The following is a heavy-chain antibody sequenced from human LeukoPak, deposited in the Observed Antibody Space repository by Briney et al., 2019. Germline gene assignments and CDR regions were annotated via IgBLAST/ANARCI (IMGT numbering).Heavy chain of an antibody. CDR3: ARVGSVAGPTRADYYYMDV. Sequence: SETLSLTCTVSGGSISSHYWSWIRQPPGKGLEWIGYIYYSGSTNYNPSLKSRVTISVGTSKNQFSLRLSSVTAADTAVYYCARVGSVAGPTRADYYYMDVWGKGTTVTVSS. J-gene: IGHJ6*03. V-gene: IGHV4-59*11. D-gene: IGHD6-19*01. CDR1: GGSISSHY. CDR2: IYYSGST.